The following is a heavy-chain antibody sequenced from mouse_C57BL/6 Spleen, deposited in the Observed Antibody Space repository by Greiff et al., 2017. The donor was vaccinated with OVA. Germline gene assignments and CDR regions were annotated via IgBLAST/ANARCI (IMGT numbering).Heavy chain of an antibody. CDR2: ISYDGSN. CDR1: GYSITSGYY. CDR3: ERDYCNDGFAYAY. Sequence: EVKLQESGPGLVKPSQSLSLTCSVTGYSITSGYYWTWIRQFPGNILEWMGYISYDGSNNYNPSLKNRISITRDTSKNQFFLKLNSVTTEDTATYCCERDYCNDGFAYAYWGQGTLVTVSA. D-gene: IGHD2-3*01. J-gene: IGHJ3*01. V-gene: IGHV3-6*01.